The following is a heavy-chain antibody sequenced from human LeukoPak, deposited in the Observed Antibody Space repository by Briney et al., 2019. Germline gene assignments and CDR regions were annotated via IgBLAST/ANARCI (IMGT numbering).Heavy chain of an antibody. CDR2: ISSTSIYT. CDR3: AREDGYSSSWYSDY. Sequence: GESLRLSCAASGVTFSSYALSWIRQAPGKGLEWVSDISSTSIYTNYADSVKGRFTISRDNAKNSLYLQMNSLRAEDTAVYYCAREDGYSSSWYSDYWGQGTLVTVSS. J-gene: IGHJ4*02. CDR1: GVTFSSYA. V-gene: IGHV3-11*05. D-gene: IGHD6-13*01.